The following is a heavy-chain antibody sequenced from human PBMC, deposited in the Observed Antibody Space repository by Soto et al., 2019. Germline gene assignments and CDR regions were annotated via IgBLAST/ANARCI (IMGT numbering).Heavy chain of an antibody. CDR3: AIDQAPGYSISWFTTTSSPQFDC. J-gene: IGHJ4*02. D-gene: IGHD6-13*01. CDR2: ISAYNGNT. Sequence: QVQLVQSGAEVKKPGASVKVSCKASGYTFTSYGISWVRQAPGQGLEWMGWISAYNGNTNYAQKLQGRVTMTTDTSTSTAYMELRSLRSDDTAVYYCAIDQAPGYSISWFTTTSSPQFDCWGQGTLVTVSS. V-gene: IGHV1-18*01. CDR1: GYTFTSYG.